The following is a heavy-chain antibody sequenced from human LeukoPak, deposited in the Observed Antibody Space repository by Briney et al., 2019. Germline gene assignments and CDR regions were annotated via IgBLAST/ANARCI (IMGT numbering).Heavy chain of an antibody. CDR3: ARARDFDY. CDR2: IHTGGST. CDR1: GFTVSGNF. Sequence: GGSLRLSCAVSGFTVSGNFMNWVRQAPGKGLEWVSVIHTGGSTYCTDSVKGRFIISRDNSKNTLYLQMNNLRAEDTAVYYCARARDFDYWGQGTLVTVSS. V-gene: IGHV3-66*01. J-gene: IGHJ4*02.